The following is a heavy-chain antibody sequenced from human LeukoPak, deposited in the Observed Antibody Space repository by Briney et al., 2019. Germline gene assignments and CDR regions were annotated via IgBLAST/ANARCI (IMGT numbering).Heavy chain of an antibody. CDR3: ARDYQYGYSTNWYHLAQIDY. CDR1: GFTFSDYY. J-gene: IGHJ4*02. D-gene: IGHD2/OR15-2a*01. CDR2: ISSSGSTM. Sequence: GGSLTLSCAASGFTFSDYYMSWIRQAPGKGLEWVSYISSSGSTMYYADSVKGRFTIYRDNAKNSLCLQMNSLRAEDTAIYYCARDYQYGYSTNWYHLAQIDYWGQGTLVTVSS. V-gene: IGHV3-11*04.